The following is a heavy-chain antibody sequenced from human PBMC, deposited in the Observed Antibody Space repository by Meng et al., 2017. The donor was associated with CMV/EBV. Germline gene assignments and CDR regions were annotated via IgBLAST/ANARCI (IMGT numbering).Heavy chain of an antibody. CDR2: ISYDGSNK. Sequence: GESLKISCAASGFTFSDYWMHWVRQAPGKGLEWAAVISYDGSNKYYADSVKGRFTSSRDNSKNTLYLQMNSLRAEDTAVYYCARDPRLWVAGANPLYYFDYWGQGTLVTVSS. CDR3: ARDPRLWVAGANPLYYFDY. J-gene: IGHJ4*02. V-gene: IGHV3-30*03. D-gene: IGHD6-19*01. CDR1: GFTFSDYW.